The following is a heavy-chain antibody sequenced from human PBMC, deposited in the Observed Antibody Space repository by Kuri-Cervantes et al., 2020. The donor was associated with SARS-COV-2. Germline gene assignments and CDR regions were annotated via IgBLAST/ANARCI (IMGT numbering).Heavy chain of an antibody. CDR3: ARDMACTSTSCYGFDY. CDR2: IWYDGSNK. J-gene: IGHJ4*02. V-gene: IGHV3-33*08. Sequence: GGSLRLSCAASGFAFSNYGMHWVRQAPGKGLEWVAVIWYDGSNKYCADSVKGRFTISRDNSKNTLYLQMNSLSAEDTAVYYCARDMACTSTSCYGFDYWGQGTLVTVSS. CDR1: GFAFSNYG. D-gene: IGHD2-2*01.